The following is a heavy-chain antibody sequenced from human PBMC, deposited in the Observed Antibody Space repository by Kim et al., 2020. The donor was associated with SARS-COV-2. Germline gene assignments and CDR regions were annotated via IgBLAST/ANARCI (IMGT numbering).Heavy chain of an antibody. CDR3: ARHGDFLDYYGMDV. CDR1: GYTFTSYG. D-gene: IGHD4-17*01. V-gene: IGHV1-18*01. CDR2: ISAYKCNT. J-gene: IGHJ6*02. Sequence: ASVKVSCKASGYTFTSYGISWVRQAPGKGLEWMGWISAYKCNTNYAQKLQGRVTMTTDTSTSTAYMELRSLRSDDTAVYYCARHGDFLDYYGMDVWGQGTTVTVSS.